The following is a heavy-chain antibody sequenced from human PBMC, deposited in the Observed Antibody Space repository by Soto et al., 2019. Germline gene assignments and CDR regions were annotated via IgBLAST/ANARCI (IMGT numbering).Heavy chain of an antibody. CDR1: GGSVRSSSYY. V-gene: IGHV4-39*01. Sequence: QLRLQESGPGLVKSSETLSLTCTVSGGSVRSSSYYWGWIRQPPGKGLECIASIYYSGRTPNNPSLKNRVTMSIDTYTNQFSLKMNAVTAADTAVYYCARHEGGAAADRPLDYWGQGTLVTVSS. CDR3: ARHEGGAAADRPLDY. CDR2: IYYSGRT. D-gene: IGHD6-13*01. J-gene: IGHJ4*02.